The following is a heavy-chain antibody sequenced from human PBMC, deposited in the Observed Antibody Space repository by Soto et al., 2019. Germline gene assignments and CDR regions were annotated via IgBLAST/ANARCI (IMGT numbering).Heavy chain of an antibody. J-gene: IGHJ5*02. CDR2: ISSNSAYI. V-gene: IGHV3-21*01. CDR1: GFTFRSFT. D-gene: IGHD3-10*01. CDR3: TRDASLDSRARGWFDP. Sequence: PGGSLRLSCAASGFTFRSFTMNWVRQAPGKGLEWVSTISSNSAYIYYTDALRGRFTISRDNAKNSLHLQMNSLRAEDTAVYSCTRDASLDSRARGWFDPWGPGTLVTVSS.